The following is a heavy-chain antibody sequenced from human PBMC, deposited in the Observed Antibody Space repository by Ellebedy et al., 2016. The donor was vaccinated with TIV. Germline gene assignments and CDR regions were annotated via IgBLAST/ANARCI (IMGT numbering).Heavy chain of an antibody. CDR2: IRSGGTFT. CDR1: GFAFSTYN. CDR3: VRDVYGDTTS. V-gene: IGHV3-21*01. J-gene: IGHJ4*02. D-gene: IGHD2/OR15-2a*01. Sequence: GESLKISXAASGFAFSTYNMNWVRQAPGKGLEWVSSIRSGGTFTYYADSVKGRFTISRDNAKNSLYLQMNSLRAEDTAVYYCVRDVYGDTTSWGQGTLVTVSS.